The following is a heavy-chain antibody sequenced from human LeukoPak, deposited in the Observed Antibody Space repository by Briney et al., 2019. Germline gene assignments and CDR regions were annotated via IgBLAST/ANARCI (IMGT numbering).Heavy chain of an antibody. Sequence: PGGFLRLSCAASGFTFSSYGMHWVRQAPGKGLEWVAVISYDGSNKYYADSVKGRFTISRDNSKNTLYLQMNSLRVEDTAVYYCARVTGYVIEDYFDYWGQGTLVTVSS. CDR3: ARVTGYVIEDYFDY. V-gene: IGHV3-30*03. J-gene: IGHJ4*02. D-gene: IGHD3-22*01. CDR1: GFTFSSYG. CDR2: ISYDGSNK.